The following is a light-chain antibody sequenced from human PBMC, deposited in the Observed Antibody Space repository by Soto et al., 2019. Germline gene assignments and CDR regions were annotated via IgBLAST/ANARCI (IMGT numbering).Light chain of an antibody. Sequence: QSVLTQPASVSGSAGQSITISCTGTSSDIGGYDYVSWYQHHPGKAPKLMIYEVSNRPSGISNRFSGSKSANTASLTISGLXAEDEADYYCSSYTSSSTPSVFGTGTKVTVL. CDR2: EVS. V-gene: IGLV2-14*01. J-gene: IGLJ1*01. CDR3: SSYTSSSTPSV. CDR1: SSDIGGYDY.